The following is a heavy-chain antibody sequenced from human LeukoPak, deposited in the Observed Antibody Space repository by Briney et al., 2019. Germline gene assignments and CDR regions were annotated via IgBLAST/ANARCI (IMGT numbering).Heavy chain of an antibody. CDR1: GYSFTSYW. V-gene: IGHV5-51*01. J-gene: IGHJ6*02. CDR3: ARLLGSGNHGMDV. D-gene: IGHD3-10*01. CDR2: IYLGDSDT. Sequence: GESLKISCKGSGYSFTSYWIGWVRQMSGKGLEWMGIIYLGDSDTRYSPSFQDQVTISADKSISTAYLQWSSLKASDSAMYYCARLLGSGNHGMDVWGQGTTVTVSS.